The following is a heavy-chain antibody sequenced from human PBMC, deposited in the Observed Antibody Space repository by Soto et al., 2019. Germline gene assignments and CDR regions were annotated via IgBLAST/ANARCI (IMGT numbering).Heavy chain of an antibody. Sequence: QITLKESGPTLVKPTQTLTLTCTFSGFSLSTSGVSVGWIRQPPGKALEWLALIYWDDDRRYSPFLKSRLTIAKATYKTQVVLTMTNMDPVDTATYYCAHAYTGSAWFQNWFDPWGQGTLVTVSS. D-gene: IGHD6-19*01. V-gene: IGHV2-5*02. CDR2: IYWDDDR. CDR3: AHAYTGSAWFQNWFDP. J-gene: IGHJ5*02. CDR1: GFSLSTSGVS.